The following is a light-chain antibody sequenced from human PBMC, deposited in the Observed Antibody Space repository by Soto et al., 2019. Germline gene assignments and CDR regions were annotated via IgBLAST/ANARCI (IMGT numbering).Light chain of an antibody. Sequence: EIVMTQSPATLAVSPGERATLSCRASQSISSALAWYQQKPGQAPRLLIYGASTRATGIPVRFSGSGSGTEFTLTISSLQSEDFAVYYCQQYNNWPPRTFGQGTKVDIK. CDR3: QQYNNWPPRT. V-gene: IGKV3-15*01. CDR1: QSISSA. J-gene: IGKJ1*01. CDR2: GAS.